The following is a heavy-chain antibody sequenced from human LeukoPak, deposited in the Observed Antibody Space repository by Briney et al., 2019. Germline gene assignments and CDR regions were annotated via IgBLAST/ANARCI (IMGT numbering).Heavy chain of an antibody. V-gene: IGHV4-39*07. CDR3: ARLSGKRLNY. CDR1: GGSISSSSYY. Sequence: SETLSLTCTVSGGSISSSSYYWGWIRQPPGKGLEWIGEINHSGSTNYNPSLKSRVTISVDTSKNQFSLKLSSVTAADTAVYYCARLSGKRLNYWGQGTLVTVSS. D-gene: IGHD4-17*01. CDR2: INHSGST. J-gene: IGHJ4*02.